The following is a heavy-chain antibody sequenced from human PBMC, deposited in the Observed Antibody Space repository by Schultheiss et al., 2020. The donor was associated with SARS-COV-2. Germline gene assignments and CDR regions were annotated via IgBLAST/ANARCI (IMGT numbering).Heavy chain of an antibody. Sequence: GGSLRLSCAASGFTFDDYGMSWVRQAPGKGLEWVAVISYDGSNKYYADSVKGRFTVSRDNSKNTLYLQMNSLRAEDTAVYYCAGEFGARGVAATVLYYYYGMDVWGQGTTVTVSS. V-gene: IGHV3-30*03. CDR1: GFTFDDYG. J-gene: IGHJ6*02. CDR2: ISYDGSNK. D-gene: IGHD2-15*01. CDR3: AGEFGARGVAATVLYYYYGMDV.